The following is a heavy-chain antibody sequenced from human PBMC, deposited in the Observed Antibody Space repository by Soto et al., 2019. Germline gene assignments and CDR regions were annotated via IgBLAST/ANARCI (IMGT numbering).Heavy chain of an antibody. J-gene: IGHJ4*02. CDR1: GFTVSNFY. V-gene: IGHV3-66*01. CDR2: ISSGGST. CDR3: ARDTFGGAYDFWH. Sequence: EVQLVESGGGLVQPGGSLRLSCAASGFTVSNFYMTWVRQAPGKGLECVSVISSGGSTYYADSVKGRFTISRDNSKNTLYLEMNSLRAGDTAVYYCARDTFGGAYDFWHGGQGTLVTVSS. D-gene: IGHD3-3*01.